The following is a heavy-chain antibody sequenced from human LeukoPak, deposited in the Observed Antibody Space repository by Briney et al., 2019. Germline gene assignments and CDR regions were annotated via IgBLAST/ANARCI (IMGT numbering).Heavy chain of an antibody. V-gene: IGHV3-33*06. Sequence: PGRSLRLSCAASGFTFSSYGMHWVRQAPGKGLEWVAVIWYDGSNKYYADSVKGRFTISRDNSKNTLYLQMNSLRAEDTAVYYCAKEAPYYYDSSGYYPTWFDPWGQGTLVTVSS. CDR2: IWYDGSNK. D-gene: IGHD3-22*01. J-gene: IGHJ5*02. CDR3: AKEAPYYYDSSGYYPTWFDP. CDR1: GFTFSSYG.